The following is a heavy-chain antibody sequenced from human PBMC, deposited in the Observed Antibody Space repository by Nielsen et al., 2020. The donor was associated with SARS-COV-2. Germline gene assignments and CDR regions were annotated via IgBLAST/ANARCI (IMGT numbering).Heavy chain of an antibody. CDR3: ASHYCSSTSCPDYYYMDV. Sequence: GGSLRLSCAASGFTFDDYAMHWVRQAPGKGLEWVSGISWNSGSIGYADSVKGRFTISRDISKNTLYLQMNSLRVEDTAVYYCASHYCSSTSCPDYYYMDVWGKGTTVTVSS. J-gene: IGHJ6*03. V-gene: IGHV3-9*01. CDR2: ISWNSGSI. CDR1: GFTFDDYA. D-gene: IGHD2-2*01.